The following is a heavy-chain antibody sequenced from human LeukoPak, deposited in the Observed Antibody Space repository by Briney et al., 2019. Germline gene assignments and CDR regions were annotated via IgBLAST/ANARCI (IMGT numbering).Heavy chain of an antibody. CDR3: ASVGYYYDSSGYDY. CDR2: ISSSSSYI. V-gene: IGHV3-21*01. Sequence: GGSLRVSCAASGFTFSSYSMNWVRQAPGKGLEWVSSISSSSSYIYYADSVKGRFTISRDNDKNSLYLQMNSLRAEDTAVYYCASVGYYYDSSGYDYWGQGTLVTVSS. CDR1: GFTFSSYS. J-gene: IGHJ4*02. D-gene: IGHD3-22*01.